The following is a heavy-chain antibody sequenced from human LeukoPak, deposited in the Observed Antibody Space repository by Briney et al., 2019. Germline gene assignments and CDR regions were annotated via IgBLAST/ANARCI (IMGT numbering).Heavy chain of an antibody. CDR2: IYYSGST. CDR3: ASSGYSYGYRDY. CDR1: GGSISSSTYY. J-gene: IGHJ4*02. D-gene: IGHD5-18*01. V-gene: IGHV4-39*01. Sequence: KTSETLSLTCTVSGGSISSSTYYWGWIRQPGGKGLECIGTIYYSGSTNYHRALKSRVSISVDTSKNQFSLKLSSVTAADTAVYYCASSGYSYGYRDYWGQGTLVTVSS.